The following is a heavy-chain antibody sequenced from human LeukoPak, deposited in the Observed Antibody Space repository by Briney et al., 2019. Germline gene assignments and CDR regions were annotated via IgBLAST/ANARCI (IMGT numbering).Heavy chain of an antibody. J-gene: IGHJ4*02. V-gene: IGHV4-59*01. D-gene: IGHD5-12*01. CDR1: GGSISSYY. Sequence: SETLSLTCTVSGGSISSYYWSWIRQPPGKGLEWIGYIYYSGSTNYNPSLKSRVTISVDTSKNQFSLKLSSATAADTAVYYCARVLVATGYYFDYWGQGTLVTVSS. CDR3: ARVLVATGYYFDY. CDR2: IYYSGST.